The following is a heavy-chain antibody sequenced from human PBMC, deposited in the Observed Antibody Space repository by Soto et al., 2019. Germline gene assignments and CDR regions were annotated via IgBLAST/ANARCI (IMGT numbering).Heavy chain of an antibody. V-gene: IGHV4-34*01. CDR1: GGSFSGYY. D-gene: IGHD3-10*01. CDR2: INHSGST. CDR3: ATALVRFGELLFDY. J-gene: IGHJ4*02. Sequence: TSETLSLTCAVYGGSFSGYYWSWIRQPPGKGLEWIGEINHSGSTNYNPSLKSRVTISIDTSKNQFSLKLSSVTAADTAVYYCATALVRFGELLFDYWGQGTLVTVSS.